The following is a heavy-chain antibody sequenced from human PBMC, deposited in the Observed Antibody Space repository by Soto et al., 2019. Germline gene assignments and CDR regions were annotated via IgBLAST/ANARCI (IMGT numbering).Heavy chain of an antibody. D-gene: IGHD4-17*01. CDR3: ARHDYGGNSGDAFDI. CDR1: GGSISSSSYY. CDR2: IYYSGST. Sequence: SETLSLTCTVSGGSISSSSYYWGWIRQPPGKGLEWIGSIYYSGSTYYNPSLKSRVTISVDTSKNQFSLKLSSVTAADTAVYYCARHDYGGNSGDAFDIWGQGTMVTVSS. J-gene: IGHJ3*02. V-gene: IGHV4-39*01.